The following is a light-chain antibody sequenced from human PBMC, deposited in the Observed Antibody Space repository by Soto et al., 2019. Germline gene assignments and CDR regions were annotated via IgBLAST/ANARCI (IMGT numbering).Light chain of an antibody. CDR2: GAS. Sequence: EIVMTQSPATLSVSPGERATLFCRASQSVRSNFLAWYQQKPGQAPRLLIYGASTRATGVPARFSGSGSGTEFTLTISSLQSGDFAVYYCQQYSAWPLTLGGGTKVEIK. CDR3: QQYSAWPLT. CDR1: QSVRSN. J-gene: IGKJ4*01. V-gene: IGKV3-15*01.